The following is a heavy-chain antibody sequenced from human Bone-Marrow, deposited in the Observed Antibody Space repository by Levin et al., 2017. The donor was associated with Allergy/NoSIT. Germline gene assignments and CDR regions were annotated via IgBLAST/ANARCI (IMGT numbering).Heavy chain of an antibody. CDR1: GFKFEDFT. CDR3: VRGSGESTSFDS. CDR2: ITWDGDKR. V-gene: IGHV3-43*01. D-gene: IGHD3-10*01. Sequence: AGGSLRLSCAASGFKFEDFTMHWVRQAPGKGLEWVSLITWDGDKRYYGDSVMGRFTISRDNSRNSLFLQMNGLTIEDTALYFCVRGSGESTSFDSWGQGTLVTVSS. J-gene: IGHJ4*02.